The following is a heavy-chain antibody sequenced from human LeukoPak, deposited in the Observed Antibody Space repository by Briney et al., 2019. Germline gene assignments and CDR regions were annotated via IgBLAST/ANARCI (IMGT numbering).Heavy chain of an antibody. CDR3: ARGPNYVWGSYRYFDY. J-gene: IGHJ4*02. D-gene: IGHD3-16*02. Sequence: SETLSLTCTVSGGSISSYYWSWIRQPPGKGLEWIGYIYYSGNTNYNPSLKSRVTISVDTSKNHFSLKLTSVTAADTAVYYCARGPNYVWGSYRYFDYWGQGTLVTVSS. V-gene: IGHV4-59*08. CDR1: GGSISSYY. CDR2: IYYSGNT.